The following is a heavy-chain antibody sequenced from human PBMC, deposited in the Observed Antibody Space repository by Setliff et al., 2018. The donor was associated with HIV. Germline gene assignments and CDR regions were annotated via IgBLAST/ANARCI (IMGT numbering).Heavy chain of an antibody. V-gene: IGHV4-59*03. D-gene: IGHD4-17*01. CDR1: GGSISSYY. Sequence: SETLSLTCTVSGGSISSYYWSVFRQPPGKGLEWIGYIYYSGSSNYNPSLKSRVTISVDTSNNQFSLKLSSVTAADTAVYYCAGGDLYGDYAFSDWGQGTLVTVSS. J-gene: IGHJ4*02. CDR3: AGGDLYGDYAFSD. CDR2: IYYSGSS.